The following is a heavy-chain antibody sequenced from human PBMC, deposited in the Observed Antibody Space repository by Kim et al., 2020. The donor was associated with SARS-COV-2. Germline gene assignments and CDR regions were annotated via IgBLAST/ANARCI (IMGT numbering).Heavy chain of an antibody. J-gene: IGHJ3*02. V-gene: IGHV6-1*01. CDR3: ARSLGHHDFWTGFHGDAFDI. D-gene: IGHD3-3*01. CDR1: GDSVSSNSAA. Sequence: SQTLSLTCAISGDSVSSNSAACNWIRQSPLRGLEWLGRTYYRSKWFNDYAVSVKSRITINPDTSKNHFSLHLNPVTPEDTAVYFCARSLGHHDFWTGFHGDAFDIWGQGTLVTVSS. CDR2: TYYRSKWFN.